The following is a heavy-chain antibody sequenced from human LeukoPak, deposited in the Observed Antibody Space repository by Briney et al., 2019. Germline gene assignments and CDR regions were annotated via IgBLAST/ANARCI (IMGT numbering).Heavy chain of an antibody. V-gene: IGHV3-23*01. J-gene: IGHJ4*02. D-gene: IGHD1-26*01. CDR1: GFSFSSYA. CDR2: ISGSGGST. Sequence: LGGSLRLSCAASGFSFSSYALTWVRQAPGKGLEWVSAISGSGGSTYYTDSVRGRFTVSRDNSKNTLYLQMNSLRADDTAVYYCARNPPRYFNWGQGTLVTVSS. CDR3: ARNPPRYFN.